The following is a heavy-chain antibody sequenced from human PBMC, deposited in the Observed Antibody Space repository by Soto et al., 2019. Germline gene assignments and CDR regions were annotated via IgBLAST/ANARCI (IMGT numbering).Heavy chain of an antibody. D-gene: IGHD2-2*01. CDR2: IYHAGST. V-gene: IGHV4-38-2*02. CDR1: GYSVSSGYY. Sequence: SETLSLTCTVSGYSVSSGYYWGCIRQPPGKGLEWIGNIYHAGSTYYNPSLKSRVSISIDASKNQFSLSLTSVTAADTAVYYCARYAYDYYSGLDVWGQGTTVTVSS. J-gene: IGHJ6*02. CDR3: ARYAYDYYSGLDV.